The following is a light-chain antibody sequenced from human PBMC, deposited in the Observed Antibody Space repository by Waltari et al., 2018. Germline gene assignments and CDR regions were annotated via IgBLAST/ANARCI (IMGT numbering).Light chain of an antibody. Sequence: QSALTQPASVSGSPGQSITISCTAVNSNVDILHLVPWYQHHPGRNPRLLTYNISQRHSRMSNRFSGSKSGNPASLTICGLQPGDEVDYFCCSFAGDGIYVFGSGTQVNV. V-gene: IGLV2-23*02. J-gene: IGLJ1*01. CDR2: NIS. CDR3: CSFAGDGIYV. CDR1: NSNVDILHL.